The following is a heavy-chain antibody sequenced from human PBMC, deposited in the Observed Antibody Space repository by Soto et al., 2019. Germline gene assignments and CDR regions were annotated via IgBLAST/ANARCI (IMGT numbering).Heavy chain of an antibody. CDR1: GYTFTGYY. D-gene: IGHD2-15*01. V-gene: IGHV1-2*04. Sequence: ASVKVSCKASGYTFTGYYMDWVRQAPGQGLEWMGWINPNSGGTNYAQKFQGWVTMTRDTSISTAYMELSRLRSDDTAVYYCARVYCSGGSCGFDYWGQGTLVTVSS. CDR3: ARVYCSGGSCGFDY. CDR2: INPNSGGT. J-gene: IGHJ4*02.